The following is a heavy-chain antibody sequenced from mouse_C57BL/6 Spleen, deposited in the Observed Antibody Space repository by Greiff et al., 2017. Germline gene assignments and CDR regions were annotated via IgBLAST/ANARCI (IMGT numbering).Heavy chain of an antibody. Sequence: VQLQQSGAELVRPGASVTLSCKASGYTFTDYEMHWVKQTPVHGLEWIGAIYPETGGTAYNQKFKGKAILTADTSSSTAYMELRSLTSEDSAVYYCTRKDYSKPFFDYWGQGTTLTVSS. D-gene: IGHD2-5*01. J-gene: IGHJ2*01. CDR3: TRKDYSKPFFDY. CDR1: GYTFTDYE. CDR2: IYPETGGT. V-gene: IGHV1-15*01.